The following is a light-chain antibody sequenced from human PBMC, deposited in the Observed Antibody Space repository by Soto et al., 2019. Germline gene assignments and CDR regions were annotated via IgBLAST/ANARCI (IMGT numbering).Light chain of an antibody. Sequence: EIVMTQSPATLSVSPGERATLSCRASQSISTELAGYQQKPGQPPTLLIYSVSTRATGVPARFSGSGSGSEFTLTISGLQSEDFAVYYCQQGHNWPLTFGQGTRLEI. CDR1: QSISTE. CDR2: SVS. CDR3: QQGHNWPLT. V-gene: IGKV3-15*01. J-gene: IGKJ2*01.